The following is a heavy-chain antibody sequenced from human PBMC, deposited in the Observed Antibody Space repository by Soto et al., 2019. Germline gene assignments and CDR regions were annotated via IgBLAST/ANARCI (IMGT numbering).Heavy chain of an antibody. Sequence: QVQLVESGGGVVQPGRSLRLSCAASGFTFRSYAMHWVRQARGKGLEWVAVISYDGSNKYYADSVKGRFTISRDNSKNTLYLQMNSLRAEDTGVYYCARPLVVVTPHGYGMDVWGQGTTVTVSS. J-gene: IGHJ6*02. V-gene: IGHV3-30-3*01. CDR2: ISYDGSNK. CDR3: ARPLVVVTPHGYGMDV. CDR1: GFTFRSYA. D-gene: IGHD2-21*02.